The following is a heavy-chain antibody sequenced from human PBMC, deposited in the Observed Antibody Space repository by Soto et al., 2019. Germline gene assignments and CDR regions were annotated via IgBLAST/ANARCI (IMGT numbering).Heavy chain of an antibody. Sequence: QPGWSMGISCAASGFTFNTYGMHWVRQAPGKGLEWLAVIWSDGSNKEYADSVKGRFTISRDNPKNMLYLRMNSLSAEDTAVYYCSRRIVGVSGLFDFWGQGTLVTVSS. J-gene: IGHJ4*02. CDR3: SRRIVGVSGLFDF. CDR2: IWSDGSNK. CDR1: GFTFNTYG. V-gene: IGHV3-33*01. D-gene: IGHD1-26*01.